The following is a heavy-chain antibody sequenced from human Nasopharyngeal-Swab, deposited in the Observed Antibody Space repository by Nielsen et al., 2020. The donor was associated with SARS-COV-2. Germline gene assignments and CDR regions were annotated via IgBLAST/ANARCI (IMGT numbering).Heavy chain of an antibody. CDR2: ISSTSNYT. CDR3: ARQGDCSGGRCSGGVDC. CDR1: GFTFSDYY. D-gene: IGHD2-15*01. J-gene: IGHJ4*02. V-gene: IGHV3-11*03. Sequence: GESLKISCAASGFTFSDYYMRWIRQAPGKGLEWVSYISSTSNYTNYADSVKGRFTISRDNAKNSLYLQMNTLRAEDTAVYYCARQGDCSGGRCSGGVDCLGQGTLVTVSS.